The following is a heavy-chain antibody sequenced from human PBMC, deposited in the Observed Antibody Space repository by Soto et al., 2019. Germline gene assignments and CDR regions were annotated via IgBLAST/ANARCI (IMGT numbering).Heavy chain of an antibody. J-gene: IGHJ4*02. CDR3: ATGEYYYASSGYYYC. CDR2: ISSSSSYI. CDR1: GFTFSSYS. D-gene: IGHD3-22*01. V-gene: IGHV3-21*01. Sequence: EVQLVESGGGLVKPGGSLRLSCAASGFTFSSYSMNWVRQAPGKGLEWVSSISSSSSYIYYADSVKGRFTISRDNAKNSLYRQMNSLRAEDSAVYYCATGEYYYASSGYYYCWGQGTLVTVSS.